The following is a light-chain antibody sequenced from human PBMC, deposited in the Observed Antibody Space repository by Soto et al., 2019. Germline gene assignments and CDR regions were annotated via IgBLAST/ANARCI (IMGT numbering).Light chain of an antibody. CDR1: QYINTR. Sequence: EIVLTQSPATLSLSPGDRVTLSCRASQYINTRLAWYQHRPGQAPRLLIYQTSIRAAGIPARFSASGTGTDFTLTISRLEPEDFAVYYRQQYGNSPITFGQGTRLEIK. V-gene: IGKV3-20*01. CDR3: QQYGNSPIT. CDR2: QTS. J-gene: IGKJ5*01.